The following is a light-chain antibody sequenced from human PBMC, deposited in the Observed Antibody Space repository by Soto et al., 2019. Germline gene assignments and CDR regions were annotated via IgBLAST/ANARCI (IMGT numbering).Light chain of an antibody. CDR2: EVN. Sequence: QSALTQPPSASGSPGQSVTISCTGTSSDVGGYNYVSWYQQHPGKAPKLMIYEVNKRPSGVPDRFSGSKSGNTASLTVSGLQAEDEADYYCSSYAGSNSYVVGIGTKVTVL. CDR3: SSYAGSNSYV. V-gene: IGLV2-8*01. J-gene: IGLJ1*01. CDR1: SSDVGGYNY.